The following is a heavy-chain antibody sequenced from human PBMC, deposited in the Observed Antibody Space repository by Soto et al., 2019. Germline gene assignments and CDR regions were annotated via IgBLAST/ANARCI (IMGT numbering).Heavy chain of an antibody. Sequence: SVKVSCKASGFTFTSSAVPRVRQARGQRLEWIGWIVVGSGNTNYAQKFQERVTITRDMSTSTAYTELSSLRSEDTAVYYCAAESSYDSSGSDYWGQGTLVTVSS. CDR1: GFTFTSSA. D-gene: IGHD3-22*01. J-gene: IGHJ4*02. CDR2: IVVGSGNT. CDR3: AAESSYDSSGSDY. V-gene: IGHV1-58*01.